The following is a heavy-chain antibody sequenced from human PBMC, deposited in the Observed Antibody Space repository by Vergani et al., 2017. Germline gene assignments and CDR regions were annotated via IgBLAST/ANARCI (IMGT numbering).Heavy chain of an antibody. Sequence: QVQLVQSGAEVQKPGASVKVSCKASGYTFTGYYMHWVRQAPGQGLEWLGWINPNSGGTNYAQKFQGWGTMTRVTSLSTADMELSRLRSDDTAVYYCARMRGSYGDYDAFDIWGQGTMVTVSS. CDR2: INPNSGGT. CDR3: ARMRGSYGDYDAFDI. V-gene: IGHV1-2*04. CDR1: GYTFTGYY. D-gene: IGHD4-17*01. J-gene: IGHJ3*02.